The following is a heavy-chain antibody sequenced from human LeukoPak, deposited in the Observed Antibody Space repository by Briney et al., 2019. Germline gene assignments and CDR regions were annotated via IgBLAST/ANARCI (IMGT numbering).Heavy chain of an antibody. V-gene: IGHV5-51*01. D-gene: IGHD6-19*01. CDR1: GYSFSTYW. CDR2: IYPGDSDT. CDR3: ARYSSGWYSLNSAGGYYYGMDV. J-gene: IGHJ6*02. Sequence: GESLKISCKGSGYSFSTYWIAWVRQMPGKGLEWMGIIYPGDSDTRYSPSFQGQVTISADKSISTAYLQWSSLKASDTAMYYCARYSSGWYSLNSAGGYYYGMDVWGQGTTVTVSS.